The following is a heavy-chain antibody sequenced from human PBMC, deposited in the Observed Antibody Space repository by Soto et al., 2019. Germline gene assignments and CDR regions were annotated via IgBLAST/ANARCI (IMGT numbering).Heavy chain of an antibody. CDR2: INDSGDDT. V-gene: IGHV3-23*01. J-gene: IGHJ4*02. Sequence: EVQLLESGGGLVQPGGSLRLSCAASGIIFSNYAMSWVRQAPGKGLEWVSGINDSGDDTYHADSVKGRFTISRDNSKNTLYLQMTSLRAEDTAIYFCAKEQLERRFGFDYWGRGSLVTVSS. CDR3: AKEQLERRFGFDY. D-gene: IGHD1-1*01. CDR1: GIIFSNYA.